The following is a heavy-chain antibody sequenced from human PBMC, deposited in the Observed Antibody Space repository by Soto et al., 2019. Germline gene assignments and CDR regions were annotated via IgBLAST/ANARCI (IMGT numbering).Heavy chain of an antibody. Sequence: EVQLVESGGGLVKPGGSLRLSCAASGFTFSSYSMNWVRQAPGKGLEWVSSISSSSSYIYYADSVKSRFTISRDNAKNSLYLQMNSLRAEDTAVYYCARGNGWFDPWGQGTLVTVSS. V-gene: IGHV3-21*01. CDR2: ISSSSSYI. CDR3: ARGNGWFDP. CDR1: GFTFSSYS. J-gene: IGHJ5*02.